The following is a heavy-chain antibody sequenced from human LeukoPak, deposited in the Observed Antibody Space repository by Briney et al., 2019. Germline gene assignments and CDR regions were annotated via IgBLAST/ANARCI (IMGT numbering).Heavy chain of an antibody. Sequence: AAVKVSSKAPGYTFTVYYMQWVGQAPGQRGEWMGWIKPNSGGTNYTQNFQGRVTMTRHTPINTAYMELSRLRSDDTAVYYCASQRVWFGDTRGYFDYWGQGTLVTVSS. CDR3: ASQRVWFGDTRGYFDY. CDR2: IKPNSGGT. V-gene: IGHV1-2*02. CDR1: GYTFTVYY. D-gene: IGHD3-10*01. J-gene: IGHJ4*02.